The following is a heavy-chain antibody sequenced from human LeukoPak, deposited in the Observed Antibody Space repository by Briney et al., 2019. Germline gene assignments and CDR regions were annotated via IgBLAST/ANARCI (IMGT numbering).Heavy chain of an antibody. CDR1: GGSISSGGYY. J-gene: IGHJ4*02. Sequence: SETLSLTRTVSGGSISSGGYYWSWIRQHPGKGLEWIGYIYYSGSTYYNPSLKSRVTISVDTSKNQFSLKLSSVTAADTAVYFCSRDIGVTTGSDYWGQGTLVTVSS. CDR2: IYYSGST. V-gene: IGHV4-31*03. D-gene: IGHD4-17*01. CDR3: SRDIGVTTGSDY.